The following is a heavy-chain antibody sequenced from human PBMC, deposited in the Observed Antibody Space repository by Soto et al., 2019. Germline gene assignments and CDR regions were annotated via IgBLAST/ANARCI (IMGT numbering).Heavy chain of an antibody. V-gene: IGHV1-2*02. CDR3: ARCRLGIGSDY. CDR2: IKPNSGDT. Sequence: ASVKVSCKASGYTFIGYYMHWVRQAPGQGLEWLGWIKPNSGDTDYAQKFRGRVTLTRDTSISTAYMELSRLKYDDTAVYYCARCRLGIGSDYWGQGTLVTVSS. J-gene: IGHJ4*02. CDR1: GYTFIGYY. D-gene: IGHD3-16*01.